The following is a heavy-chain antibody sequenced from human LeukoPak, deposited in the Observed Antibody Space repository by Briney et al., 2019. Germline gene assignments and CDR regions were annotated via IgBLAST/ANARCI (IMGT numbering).Heavy chain of an antibody. CDR3: ARTRSGKPDF. D-gene: IGHD6-25*01. J-gene: IGHJ4*02. CDR1: GYTFIVHY. CDR2: VNPSSGGT. V-gene: IGHV1-2*02. Sequence: ASVKVSCKASGYTFIVHYIHWVRHAPGQGLEWMGWVNPSSGGTNYAQKFQDRVTMTRDTSISTAYMELSSLRTDDTAVYYCARTRSGKPDFWGQGTLVTVSS.